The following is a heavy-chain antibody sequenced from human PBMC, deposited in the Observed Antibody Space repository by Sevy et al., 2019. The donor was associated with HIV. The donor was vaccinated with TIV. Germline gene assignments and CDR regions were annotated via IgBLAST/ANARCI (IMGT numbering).Heavy chain of an antibody. CDR2: IWFDGSNK. Sequence: GGSLRLSCAASGFTFSSYDINWVRQAPGKGLEWVAGIWFDGSNKYYADSVKGRFTISRDNSKNTLYLQMNSLRAEDTAVYYCARDRTRPYYFDYWGHGTLVTVSS. J-gene: IGHJ4*01. V-gene: IGHV3-33*08. CDR1: GFTFSSYD. CDR3: ARDRTRPYYFDY. D-gene: IGHD6-6*01.